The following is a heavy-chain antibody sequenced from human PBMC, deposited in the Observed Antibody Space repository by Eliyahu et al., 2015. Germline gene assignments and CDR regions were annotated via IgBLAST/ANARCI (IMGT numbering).Heavy chain of an antibody. CDR1: GVXSSSWNYY. V-gene: IGHV4-39*01. J-gene: IGHJ4*02. Sequence: QLQLQESGPGLVKPSETLSLTCTVSGVXSSSWNYYGGWIRQPPGKGLQWIGNIFYSGNTYYNPSLKSRVTISADTSKNQFSLNLSSVTAADTAVYYCASPMEYLYDSSGYYQYDSWGQGILVTVSS. CDR3: ASPMEYLYDSSGYYQYDS. CDR2: IFYSGNT. D-gene: IGHD3-22*01.